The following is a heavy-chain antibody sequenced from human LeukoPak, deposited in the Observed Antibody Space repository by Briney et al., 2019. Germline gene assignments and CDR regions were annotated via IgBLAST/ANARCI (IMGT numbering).Heavy chain of an antibody. CDR2: FDPEDGET. D-gene: IGHD1-26*01. CDR3: ATVGSGGATLDFDY. V-gene: IGHV1-24*01. CDR1: GYTLTELS. J-gene: IGHJ4*02. Sequence: ASVKVSCKVSGYTLTELSMHWVRQAPGKGLEGMGGFDPEDGETIYAQKFQGRVTMTEDTSTDTAYMELSSLRSEDTAVYYCATVGSGGATLDFDYWGQGTLVTVSS.